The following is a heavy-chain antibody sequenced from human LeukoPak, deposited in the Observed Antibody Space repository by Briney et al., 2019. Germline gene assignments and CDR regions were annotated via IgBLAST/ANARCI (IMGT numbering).Heavy chain of an antibody. CDR3: AKEVREQKYYFDY. CDR1: GFTFSSYG. V-gene: IGHV3-30*18. Sequence: GSLRLSCATSGFTFSSYGLHWVRQAPGKGLEWAAVISYDGSNKYYADSVKGRFTISRDNSKNTLYLQMNSLRVEDTAVYYCAKEVREQKYYFDYWGQGTLVTVSS. D-gene: IGHD1/OR15-1a*01. J-gene: IGHJ4*02. CDR2: ISYDGSNK.